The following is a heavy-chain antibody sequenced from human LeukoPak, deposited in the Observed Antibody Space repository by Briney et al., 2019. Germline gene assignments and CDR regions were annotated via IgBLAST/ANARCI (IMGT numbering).Heavy chain of an antibody. J-gene: IGHJ4*02. CDR3: VRGGSPPTSTWSLDE. Sequence: GGSLRLSCAASGFTFSDYAMSWVRQAPGKGLEWVSAISGSATDTYHADSVKGRFTISRDNSKNTVSLQMDSLTIEDTAVYYCVRGGSPPTSTWSLDEWGQGTLVSVSS. CDR2: ISGSATDT. CDR1: GFTFSDYA. V-gene: IGHV3-23*01. D-gene: IGHD2-2*01.